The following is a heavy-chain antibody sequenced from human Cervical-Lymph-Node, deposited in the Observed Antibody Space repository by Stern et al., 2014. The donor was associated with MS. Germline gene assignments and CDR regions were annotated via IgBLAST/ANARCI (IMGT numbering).Heavy chain of an antibody. V-gene: IGHV3-21*01. J-gene: IGHJ4*02. D-gene: IGHD6-19*01. CDR3: ARAPGITSSGSHFDS. CDR2: ISTSGIYK. Sequence: EVQLVESGGGLVKPGGSLRLSCAGSGFTFSNYSLNWVRQAPGKGLQWVSSISTSGIYKYYADSVKGRFTISRDSAKNSLYLQMSSLRVEDTAVYYCARAPGITSSGSHFDSWGQGTLVTVSS. CDR1: GFTFSNYS.